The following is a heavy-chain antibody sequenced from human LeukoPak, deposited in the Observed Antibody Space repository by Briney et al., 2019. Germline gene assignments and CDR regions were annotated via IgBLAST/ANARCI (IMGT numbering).Heavy chain of an antibody. J-gene: IGHJ4*02. CDR2: ISAYNGNT. D-gene: IGHD3-3*01. CDR3: ARHDFWSGYYFFDY. CDR1: GYTFTSYG. V-gene: IGHV1-18*01. Sequence: VASVKVSCKASGYTFTSYGISWVRQAPGQGLEWMGWISAYNGNTNYAQKLQGRVTMTTDTSTSTAYMELRSLRSDDTAVYYCARHDFWSGYYFFDYWGQGTLVTVSS.